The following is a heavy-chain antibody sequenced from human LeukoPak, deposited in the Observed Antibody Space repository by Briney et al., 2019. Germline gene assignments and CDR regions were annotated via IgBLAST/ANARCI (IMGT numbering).Heavy chain of an antibody. Sequence: ASVKVSCKASGGTFTGYYMHWVRQAPGQGLEWMGWINPNSGGTNYAQKLQGRVTMTTDTSTSTAYMELRSLRSDDTAVYYCARVADWIQLWFDYWGQGTLVTVSS. J-gene: IGHJ4*02. CDR3: ARVADWIQLWFDY. CDR1: GGTFTGYY. V-gene: IGHV1-2*02. CDR2: INPNSGGT. D-gene: IGHD5-18*01.